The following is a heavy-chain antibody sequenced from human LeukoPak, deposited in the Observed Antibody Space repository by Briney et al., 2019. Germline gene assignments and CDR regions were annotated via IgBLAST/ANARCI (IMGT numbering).Heavy chain of an antibody. J-gene: IGHJ4*02. D-gene: IGHD6-13*01. CDR1: GYTFTSYD. Sequence: APVKVSCKASGYTFTSYDINWVRQATGQGLEWMGWMNPNSGNTGYAQKFQGRVTITRNTSISTAYMELSSLRSEDTAVYYCARGTPQYSSSWYGNFPDYWGQGTLVTVSS. CDR2: MNPNSGNT. CDR3: ARGTPQYSSSWYGNFPDY. V-gene: IGHV1-8*03.